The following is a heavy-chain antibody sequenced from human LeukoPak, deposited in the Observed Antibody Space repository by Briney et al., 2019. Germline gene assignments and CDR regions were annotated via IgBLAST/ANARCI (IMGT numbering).Heavy chain of an antibody. Sequence: ASVKVSCKASGYSFTGSYIHWPRQAPGQGPEWMGWIYPHSGGTTYAQKFQGRVTMTRDTSGSTAYMELRSLTSDDTAVYYCARAMEWLVFYYFDYWGQGTLVTVSS. CDR3: ARAMEWLVFYYFDY. CDR1: GYSFTGSY. V-gene: IGHV1-2*02. CDR2: IYPHSGGT. D-gene: IGHD3-3*01. J-gene: IGHJ4*02.